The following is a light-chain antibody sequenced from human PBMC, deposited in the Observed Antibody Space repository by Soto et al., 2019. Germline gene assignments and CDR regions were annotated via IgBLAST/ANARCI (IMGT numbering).Light chain of an antibody. CDR2: ATS. Sequence: PGERATLSCRASQSVRSSYLAWFQQKPGQAPRLLIYATSSRATDIPDKFSGSGSGTDFTLTISRLEPEDFAVYYCQQYETTPRTFGQGTKVEIK. V-gene: IGKV3-20*01. J-gene: IGKJ1*01. CDR1: QSVRSSY. CDR3: QQYETTPRT.